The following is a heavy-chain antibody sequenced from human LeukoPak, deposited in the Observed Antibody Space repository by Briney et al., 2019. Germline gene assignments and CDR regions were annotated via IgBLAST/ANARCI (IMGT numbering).Heavy chain of an antibody. CDR2: ISISGTKT. CDR1: EFDFSTHA. CDR3: ARGGGLDV. V-gene: IGHV3-23*01. Sequence: GGSLRLSCAASEFDFSTHAMTWVRQPPGKGLEWVSAISISGTKTYYADSVKGRFTISRDNSKNTLYLQMTSLRAEDTAVYFCARGGGLDVWGQGATVTVSS. D-gene: IGHD3-16*01. J-gene: IGHJ6*02.